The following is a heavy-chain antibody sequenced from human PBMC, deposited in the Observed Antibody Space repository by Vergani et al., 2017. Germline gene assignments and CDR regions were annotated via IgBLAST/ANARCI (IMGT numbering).Heavy chain of an antibody. CDR2: TRNKANSYTT. CDR1: GFTFSDHY. D-gene: IGHD1-1*01. J-gene: IGHJ6*03. V-gene: IGHV3-72*01. Sequence: EVQLVESGGGLVQPGGSLRLSCAASGFTFSDHYMDWVRQAPGKGLEWVGRTRNKANSYTTEYAASVKGRFTISRDDSKNSLYLQMNSLKTEDTAVYYFARELTTGTSDYYYYYYMDVGGKGTTVTVSS. CDR3: ARELTTGTSDYYYYYYMDV.